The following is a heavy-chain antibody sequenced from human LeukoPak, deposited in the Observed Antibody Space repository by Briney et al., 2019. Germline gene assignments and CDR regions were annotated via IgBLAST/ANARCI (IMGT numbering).Heavy chain of an antibody. V-gene: IGHV1-18*01. Sequence: ASVKVSCKASGYTFTSYGISWVRQAPGQGLEWMGWISAYNGNTNYAQKLQGRVTMTTDTSTSTAYMELRSLRSDDTAVYYCARDWGSGYPNYNNYFDPWGQGTLVTVSS. J-gene: IGHJ5*02. CDR1: GYTFTSYG. D-gene: IGHD3-16*01. CDR2: ISAYNGNT. CDR3: ARDWGSGYPNYNNYFDP.